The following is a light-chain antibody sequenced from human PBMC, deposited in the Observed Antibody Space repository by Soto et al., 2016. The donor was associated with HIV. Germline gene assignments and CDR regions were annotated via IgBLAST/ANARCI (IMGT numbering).Light chain of an antibody. V-gene: IGLV3-1*01. CDR3: QTWDSITENAI. CDR1: KLGDKS. CDR2: QNN. Sequence: SYELTQPPSVSVSPGQTASITCSGDKLGDKSACWYQQKSGQSPVLVIYQNNKRPSGIPERFSGSNSGNTATLTISGTQPMDEADYYCQTWDSITENAIFGGRDQADRP. J-gene: IGLJ2*01.